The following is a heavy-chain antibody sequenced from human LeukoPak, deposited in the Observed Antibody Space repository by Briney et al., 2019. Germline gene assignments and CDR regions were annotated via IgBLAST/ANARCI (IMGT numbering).Heavy chain of an antibody. Sequence: SETLSLTCTVSGGSITSNNYYWGWIRRPPGKGLEWIGSISYGGSTHYNPSVKSRVTISVDASKNQFSLKLSSVTAADTAVYYCARMGDYYYMDVWGKGTTVTVSS. CDR3: ARMGDYYYMDV. J-gene: IGHJ6*03. CDR2: ISYGGST. D-gene: IGHD3-16*01. V-gene: IGHV4-39*01. CDR1: GGSITSNNYY.